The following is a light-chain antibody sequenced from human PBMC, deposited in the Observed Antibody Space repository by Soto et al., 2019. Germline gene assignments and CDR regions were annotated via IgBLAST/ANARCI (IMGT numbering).Light chain of an antibody. V-gene: IGKV3-20*01. CDR2: GAS. CDR3: QQYGSSSRT. J-gene: IGKJ1*01. CDR1: QSVNIY. Sequence: EIVMTQSPATLSVSPGERATLSCRASQSVNIYLAWYQQKPGQAPRLLIFGASSRATGIPDRFSGSGSGTDFTLTISRLEPEDFGVYYCQQYGSSSRTFGQGTKVDIK.